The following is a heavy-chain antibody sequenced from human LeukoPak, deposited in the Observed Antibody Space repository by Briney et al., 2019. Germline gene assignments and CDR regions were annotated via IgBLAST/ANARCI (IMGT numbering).Heavy chain of an antibody. CDR3: TTDEDWNYARKDV. CDR1: GFTFNYAW. D-gene: IGHD1-7*01. Sequence: GGSLRLSCAASGFTFNYAWMSWVRQVPGKGLEWVGQTVSEIDGGTTDYATPVEGRFTISRDDSKSTLYLQMNSLKIEDTAVYYCTTDEDWNYARKDVWGQGATVIVSS. V-gene: IGHV3-15*04. J-gene: IGHJ6*02. CDR2: TVSEIDGGTT.